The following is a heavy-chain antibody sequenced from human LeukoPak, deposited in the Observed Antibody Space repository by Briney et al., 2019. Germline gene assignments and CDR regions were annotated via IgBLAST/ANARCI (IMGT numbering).Heavy chain of an antibody. CDR1: GFTVSSNY. CDR3: ARSGRYYYYGMDV. J-gene: IGHJ6*02. V-gene: IGHV3-66*01. CDR2: IYSGGST. Sequence: GGSLRLSCAASGFTVSSNYMSWVRQAPGKGLEWVSVIYSGGSTYYADSVKGRFTISRDNSKNTLYLQINSLRAEDTAVYYCARSGRYYYYGMDVWGQGTTVTVSS. D-gene: IGHD3-3*01.